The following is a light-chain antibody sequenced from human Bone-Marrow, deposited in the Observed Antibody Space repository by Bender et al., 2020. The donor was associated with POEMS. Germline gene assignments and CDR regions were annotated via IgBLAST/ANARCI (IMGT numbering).Light chain of an antibody. Sequence: QSALTQPASVSGSPGQSITISCTGLSSAAESYNLVSWYQQHPGKAPKLIIYEVTKRPSGISTRFSGSKSGNTASLTISGVQAEDDADYHCCSYGGSYVFGPGTKVTVL. V-gene: IGLV2-23*02. CDR3: CSYGGSYV. CDR2: EVT. J-gene: IGLJ1*01. CDR1: SSAAESYNL.